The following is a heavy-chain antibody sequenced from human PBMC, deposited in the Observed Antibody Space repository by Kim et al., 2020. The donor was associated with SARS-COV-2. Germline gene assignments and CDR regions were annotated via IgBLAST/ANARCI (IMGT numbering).Heavy chain of an antibody. Sequence: YAQKLQGRVTMTTDTSTSTAYMELRSLRSDDTAVYYCARDLLAVAGLFDYWGQGTLVTVSS. D-gene: IGHD6-19*01. J-gene: IGHJ4*02. CDR3: ARDLLAVAGLFDY. V-gene: IGHV1-18*01.